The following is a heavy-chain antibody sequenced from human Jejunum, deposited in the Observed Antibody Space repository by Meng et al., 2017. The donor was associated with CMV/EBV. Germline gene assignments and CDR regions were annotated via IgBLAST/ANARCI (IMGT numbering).Heavy chain of an antibody. V-gene: IGHV1-69*12. J-gene: IGHJ1*01. CDR2: IVPIFSTT. CDR1: RDIFNYYG. D-gene: IGHD2-8*02. CDR3: VGPLVGN. Sequence: VPRVRSWAELKQPGSSLKVSCKASRDIFNYYGFTWGRQAPGQGLEWMGGIVPIFSTTNYAQKFQGRVKITADESTSTAYMELSSLTSEDTAVYYCVGPLVGNWGQGTLVTVSS.